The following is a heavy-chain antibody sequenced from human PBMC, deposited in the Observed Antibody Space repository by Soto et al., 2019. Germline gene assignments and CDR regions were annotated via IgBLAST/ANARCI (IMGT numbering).Heavy chain of an antibody. J-gene: IGHJ3*02. CDR2: IVVGSGNT. Sequence: GASVKVSCKASGFTFTSSAVQWVRQARGQRLEWIGWIVVGSGNTNYAQKFQERVTITRDMSTSTAYMELSSLRSEDTAVYYCAAPQGAHDAFDIWGQGTMVTVSS. CDR1: GFTFTSSA. V-gene: IGHV1-58*01. CDR3: AAPQGAHDAFDI.